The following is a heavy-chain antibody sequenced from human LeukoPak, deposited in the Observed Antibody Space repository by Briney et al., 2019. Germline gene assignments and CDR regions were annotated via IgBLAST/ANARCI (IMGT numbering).Heavy chain of an antibody. V-gene: IGHV1-8*02. D-gene: IGHD2-15*01. Sequence: GASVKVSCKASGYTFTSYGINWVRQATGQGLEWMGWMNPNSGNTGYAQKFQGRVTMTRNTSISTAYMELSSLRSEDTAVYYCARGPDCSGGSCYSYFYYYYYYMDVWGKGTTVTISS. CDR1: GYTFTSYG. J-gene: IGHJ6*03. CDR3: ARGPDCSGGSCYSYFYYYYYYMDV. CDR2: MNPNSGNT.